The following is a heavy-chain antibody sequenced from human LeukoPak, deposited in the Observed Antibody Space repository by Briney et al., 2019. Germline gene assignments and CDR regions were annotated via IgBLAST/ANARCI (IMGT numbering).Heavy chain of an antibody. CDR3: ARHEGYSSSWYSPVYDSSGYPVDY. CDR1: GGSISSGDYY. CDR2: IYYSGST. Sequence: SETLSLTSTVSGGSISSGDYYWSWIRQPPGKGLEWIGYIYYSGSTYYNPSLKSRVTISVDTSKNQFSLKLSSVTAADTAVYYCARHEGYSSSWYSPVYDSSGYPVDYWGQGTLVTVSS. V-gene: IGHV4-30-4*08. J-gene: IGHJ4*02. D-gene: IGHD6-13*01.